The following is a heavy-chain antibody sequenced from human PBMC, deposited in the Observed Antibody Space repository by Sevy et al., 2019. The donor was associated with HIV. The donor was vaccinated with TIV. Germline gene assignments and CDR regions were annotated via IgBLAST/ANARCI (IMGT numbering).Heavy chain of an antibody. D-gene: IGHD5-18*01. J-gene: IGHJ4*02. CDR3: ARVDTAMGIDY. Sequence: ASVNVSCKASGYTFTSYYRHWVRQAPGQGLEWMGIINPSGGSTSYAQTFQGRVTMTRDTSTSTVYMELSSLRSEDTAVYYCARVDTAMGIDYWGQGTLVTVSS. CDR1: GYTFTSYY. CDR2: INPSGGST. V-gene: IGHV1-46*01.